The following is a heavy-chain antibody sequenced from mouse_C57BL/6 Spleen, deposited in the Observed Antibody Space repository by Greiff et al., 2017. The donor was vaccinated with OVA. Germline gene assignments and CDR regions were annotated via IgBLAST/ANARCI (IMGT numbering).Heavy chain of an antibody. V-gene: IGHV7-1*01. CDR1: GFTFSDFY. CDR2: SRNKANDYTT. Sequence: EVQVVESGGGLVQSGRSLRLSCATSGFTFSDFYMEWVRQAPGKGLEWIAASRNKANDYTTEYSASVKGRFIVSRAPSQSILYLQMYALRAEDTAICYCASANAYYFDYWGQGTPLTVSA. J-gene: IGHJ2*01. D-gene: IGHD4-1*01. CDR3: ASANAYYFDY.